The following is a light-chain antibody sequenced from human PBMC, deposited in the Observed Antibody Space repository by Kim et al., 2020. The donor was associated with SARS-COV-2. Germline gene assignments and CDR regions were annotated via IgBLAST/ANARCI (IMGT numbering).Light chain of an antibody. V-gene: IGKV3-20*01. CDR2: GAS. Sequence: PGERATLSCRASQSVSSSYLAWYQQKPGQAPRLLIYGASSRATGIPDRFSGSGSGTDFTLTISRLEPEDFAVYYCQQYGSSPRLTFGGGTKVEIK. J-gene: IGKJ4*01. CDR1: QSVSSSY. CDR3: QQYGSSPRLT.